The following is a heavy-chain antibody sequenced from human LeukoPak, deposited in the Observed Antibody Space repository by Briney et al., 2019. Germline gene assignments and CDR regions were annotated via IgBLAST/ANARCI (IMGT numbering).Heavy chain of an antibody. D-gene: IGHD5-24*01. Sequence: SETLSLTCSVSGGSIVETTYFWGWIRQPPGKGPEWIGSSFYSGSTYYNPSLKSRVTISVDTSNNQFSLKLSSVTAADTAVYYCSRGMEMATDAFDYWGQGTLVTVSS. CDR1: GGSIVETTYF. CDR2: SFYSGST. J-gene: IGHJ4*02. CDR3: SRGMEMATDAFDY. V-gene: IGHV4-39*07.